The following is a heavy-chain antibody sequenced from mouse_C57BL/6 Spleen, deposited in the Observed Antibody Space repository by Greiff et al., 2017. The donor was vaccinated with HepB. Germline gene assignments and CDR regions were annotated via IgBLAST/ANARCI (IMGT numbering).Heavy chain of an antibody. V-gene: IGHV1-55*01. CDR3: ARRGSTAQATAWFAY. Sequence: QVQLQQSGAELVKPGASVKMSCKASGYTFTSYWITWVKQRPGQGLEWIGDIYPGSGSTNYNEKFKSKATLTVDTSSSTAYMQLSSLTSEDSAVYYCARRGSTAQATAWFAYWGQGTLVTVSA. CDR2: IYPGSGST. J-gene: IGHJ3*01. D-gene: IGHD3-2*02. CDR1: GYTFTSYW.